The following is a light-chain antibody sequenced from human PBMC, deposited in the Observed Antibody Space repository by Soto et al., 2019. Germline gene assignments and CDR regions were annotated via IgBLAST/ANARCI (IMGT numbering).Light chain of an antibody. CDR1: QSINIW. CDR3: QQTYITPQT. J-gene: IGKJ1*01. V-gene: IGKV1-5*01. CDR2: DAS. Sequence: DIQMTQSPSTLSASVGDRVTITCRASQSINIWLAWYQQKAGKAPKLLIYDASTLESGVPSRFSGSGSRTEFTLTISSLQPDDFATYYCQQTYITPQTFGQGTKVEIK.